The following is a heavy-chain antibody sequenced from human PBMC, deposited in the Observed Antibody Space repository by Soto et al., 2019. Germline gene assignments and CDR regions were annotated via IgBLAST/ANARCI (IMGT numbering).Heavy chain of an antibody. CDR3: VKERGFGGLFPNSYGMDV. Sequence: GGSLRLSCSASGFTFSSYAMHWVRQAPRKGLEYVSAISSNGGSTYYADSVKGRFTISRDNSKNTLYLQMSSLRAEDTAVYYWVKERGFGGLFPNSYGMDVWGQGTTVTVSS. J-gene: IGHJ6*02. CDR1: GFTFSSYA. D-gene: IGHD3-10*01. V-gene: IGHV3-64D*06. CDR2: ISSNGGST.